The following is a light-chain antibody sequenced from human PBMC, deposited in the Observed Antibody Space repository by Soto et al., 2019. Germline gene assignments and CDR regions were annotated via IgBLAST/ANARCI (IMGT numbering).Light chain of an antibody. CDR2: AAF. V-gene: IGKV1-39*01. CDR3: QQSYSTPRT. Sequence: DIQMTQSPSSLSASVGDRVTITCRASQSISSNLNWYQQKPGKAPKVLIYAAFSLQSGVPSRFSGSGSGTDFTLTISSLQPEDFATYYCQQSYSTPRTVGQGTKVDSK. CDR1: QSISSN. J-gene: IGKJ1*01.